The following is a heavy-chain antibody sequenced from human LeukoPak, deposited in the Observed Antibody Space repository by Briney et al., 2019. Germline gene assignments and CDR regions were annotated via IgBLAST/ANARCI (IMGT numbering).Heavy chain of an antibody. J-gene: IGHJ4*02. V-gene: IGHV3-23*01. D-gene: IGHD2-21*02. CDR3: ARESGGDWGYFDD. CDR1: GFTFGNKA. CDR2: TTQSGESS. Sequence: GGSLRLSCVASGFTFGNKAMSWVRQAPGMGLEGVTSTTQSGESSGYADSVKGRFTISRDNSKNTLFLQMDSLRVEDTAIYYCARESGGDWGYFDDWGQGTLVAVSS.